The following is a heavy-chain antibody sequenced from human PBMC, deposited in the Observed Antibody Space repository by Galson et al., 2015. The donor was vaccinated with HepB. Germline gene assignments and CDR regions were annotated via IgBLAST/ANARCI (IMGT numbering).Heavy chain of an antibody. CDR2: ISGSGGRL. CDR1: GFTFDSYA. D-gene: IGHD2-21*01. CDR3: ARGIGGEPFDS. Sequence: SLRLSCAASGFTFDSYAMSWVRQDPVKGLEWVSSISGSGGRLYYPDSVKGRFTISRDNSKNTLYLQMNSLRAEDSALYYCARGIGGEPFDSWGQGTLVTVSS. V-gene: IGHV3-23*01. J-gene: IGHJ4*02.